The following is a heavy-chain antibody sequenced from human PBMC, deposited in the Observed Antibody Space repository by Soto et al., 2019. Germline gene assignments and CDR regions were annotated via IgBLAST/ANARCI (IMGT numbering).Heavy chain of an antibody. V-gene: IGHV3-48*02. CDR2: VNPSGESE. CDR3: ARDHHYAFDI. CDR1: GFTFSSYS. J-gene: IGHJ3*02. Sequence: HPGGSLRLSCVASGFTFSSYSMNWVRQAPGKGLEWVSYVNPSGESEDYADSVKGRFTISRDNARNSVHLQMNSLRDEDTAVYYCARDHHYAFDIWGQGTMVTVSS.